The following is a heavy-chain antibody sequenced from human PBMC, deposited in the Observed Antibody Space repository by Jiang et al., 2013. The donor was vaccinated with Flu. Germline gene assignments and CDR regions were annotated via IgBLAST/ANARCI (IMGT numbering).Heavy chain of an antibody. CDR2: IYTSGST. Sequence: GSGLVKPSQTLSLTCTVSGGSISSGSYYWSWIRQPAGKGLEWIGRIYTSGSTNYNPSLKSRVTISVDTSKNQFSLKLSSVTAADTAVYYCARHRIGSRGYSYVNGMDVWGQGTTVTVSS. D-gene: IGHD5-18*01. CDR1: GGSISSGSYY. CDR3: ARHRIGSRGYSYVNGMDV. V-gene: IGHV4-61*02. J-gene: IGHJ6*02.